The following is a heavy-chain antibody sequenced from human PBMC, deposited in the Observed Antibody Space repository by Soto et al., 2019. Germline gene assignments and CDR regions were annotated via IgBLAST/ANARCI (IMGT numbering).Heavy chain of an antibody. J-gene: IGHJ4*02. CDR1: GYTLTELS. CDR3: ATNESRITIFGVVIRKQTPYDY. V-gene: IGHV1-24*01. D-gene: IGHD3-3*01. CDR2: FDPEDGET. Sequence: ASVKVSCKVSGYTLTELSMHWVLQAPGKGLEWMGGFDPEDGETIYAQKFQGRVTMTEDTSTDTAYMELSSLRSEDTAVYYCATNESRITIFGVVIRKQTPYDYWGQGTLVTVSS.